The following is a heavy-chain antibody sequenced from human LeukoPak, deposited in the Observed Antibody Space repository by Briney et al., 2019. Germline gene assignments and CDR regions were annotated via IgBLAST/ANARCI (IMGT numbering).Heavy chain of an antibody. V-gene: IGHV3-23*01. J-gene: IGHJ4*02. Sequence: PGGSLRLSCAASGFTFSSFAMNWVRQAPGKGLEWVSGISGSGGSTFYVDSAKGRFTISRDNSKNTLYLQMNSLRAEDTAIYYCAKGVGAYYYDSSGYPDYWGQGTLVTVSS. CDR3: AKGVGAYYYDSSGYPDY. CDR2: ISGSGGST. D-gene: IGHD3-22*01. CDR1: GFTFSSFA.